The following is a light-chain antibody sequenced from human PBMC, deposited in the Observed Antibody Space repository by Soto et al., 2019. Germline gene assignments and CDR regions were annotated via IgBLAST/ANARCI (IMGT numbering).Light chain of an antibody. CDR2: DVS. V-gene: IGKV3-11*01. J-gene: IGKJ1*01. CDR3: QQRSNWPRT. Sequence: EVVLTQSPATLSVSPGETATLSCRASQNISSYLIWYQQKPGQSPRVLIYDVSNRATGIPTRFSGSGSGTDFTLTISSLETEDFAVYYCQQRSNWPRTFGQGTKVDIK. CDR1: QNISSY.